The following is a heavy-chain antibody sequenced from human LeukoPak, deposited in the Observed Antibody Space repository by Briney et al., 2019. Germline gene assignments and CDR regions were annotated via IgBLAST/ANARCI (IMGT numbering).Heavy chain of an antibody. Sequence: PGGSLRLSCAASGFTFSSYWMSWVRQAPGKGLEWVANIKQDGSEKYYVDSVKGRFTISRDNAKNSLYLQMNSLRAEDTAVYYCARFARPDPITMIPGGYFDYWGQGTLVTVSS. D-gene: IGHD3-22*01. J-gene: IGHJ4*02. CDR1: GFTFSSYW. CDR2: IKQDGSEK. V-gene: IGHV3-7*01. CDR3: ARFARPDPITMIPGGYFDY.